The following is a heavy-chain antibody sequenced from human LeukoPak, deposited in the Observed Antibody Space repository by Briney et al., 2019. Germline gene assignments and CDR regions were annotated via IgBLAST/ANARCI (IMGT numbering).Heavy chain of an antibody. J-gene: IGHJ6*02. CDR1: GFTFSSYW. CDR3: ARDQGGYSYGPPHYYYYYGMDV. CDR2: IKQDGSEK. Sequence: GGSLRLSCAASGFTFSSYWMSWVRQAPGKGLEWVANIKQDGSEKYYVDSVKGRFTISRDNAKNSLYLQMNSLRAEDTAVYYCARDQGGYSYGPPHYYYYYGMDVWGQGTTVTVSS. V-gene: IGHV3-7*01. D-gene: IGHD5-18*01.